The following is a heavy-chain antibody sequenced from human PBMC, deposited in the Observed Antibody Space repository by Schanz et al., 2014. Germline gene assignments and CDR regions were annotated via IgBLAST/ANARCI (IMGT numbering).Heavy chain of an antibody. J-gene: IGHJ5*02. Sequence: QVHLLESGGGLVEPGGSLRLSCAASGFSFSDYYMSWIRQAPGKGPEWVSYIRSSSTPIYYADSVKGRFTISRDNAKNSLFLQMNSLRPEDTAVYYCARGRVLESWGQGTLVTGSS. CDR2: IRSSSTPI. CDR1: GFSFSDYY. V-gene: IGHV3-11*04. D-gene: IGHD1-1*01. CDR3: ARGRVLES.